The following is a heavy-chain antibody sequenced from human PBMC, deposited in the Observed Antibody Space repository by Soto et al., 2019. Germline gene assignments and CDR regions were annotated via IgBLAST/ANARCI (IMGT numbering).Heavy chain of an antibody. Sequence: QAQLVESGGGVVQPGRSLSLSCAASGFSFSNYGMHWVLQAPGKGLEWVAFISYDGGNKYYADSVKGRFTVSRDNSQNTLYLQMNSLRTEDTAVYFCARGIVATAPFEYWCQGTLVTVSS. CDR2: ISYDGGNK. CDR1: GFSFSNYG. V-gene: IGHV3-30*03. CDR3: ARGIVATAPFEY. D-gene: IGHD1-1*01. J-gene: IGHJ4*02.